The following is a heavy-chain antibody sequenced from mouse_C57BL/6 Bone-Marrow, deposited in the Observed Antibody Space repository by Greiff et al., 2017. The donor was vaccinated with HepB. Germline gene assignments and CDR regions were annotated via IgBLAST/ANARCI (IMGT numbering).Heavy chain of an antibody. J-gene: IGHJ3*01. Sequence: DVHLVESGPGLVKPSQSLSLTCSVTGYSITSGYYWNWIRQFPGNKLEWMGYISYDGSNNYNPSLKNRISITRDTSKNQFFLKLNSVTTEDTATYYCARGWDDYGPWFAYWGQGTLVTVSA. D-gene: IGHD2-4*01. V-gene: IGHV3-6*01. CDR2: ISYDGSN. CDR3: ARGWDDYGPWFAY. CDR1: GYSITSGYY.